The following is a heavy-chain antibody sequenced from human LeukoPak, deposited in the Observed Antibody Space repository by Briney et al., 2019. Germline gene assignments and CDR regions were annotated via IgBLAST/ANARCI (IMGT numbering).Heavy chain of an antibody. D-gene: IGHD4-17*01. CDR3: ARDNRLAKTTTVTIYYYFGMDV. J-gene: IGHJ6*02. CDR2: IYSSGRT. V-gene: IGHV3-66*01. Sequence: GGSLRLSCAASGFTVSSNYMSWVRQAPGKGPEGVSVIYSSGRTYYADSVKDRFTISRDTSKNTLFLQMNSLSPEDTAVYYCARDNRLAKTTTVTIYYYFGMDVWGQGTTVTVSS. CDR1: GFTVSSNY.